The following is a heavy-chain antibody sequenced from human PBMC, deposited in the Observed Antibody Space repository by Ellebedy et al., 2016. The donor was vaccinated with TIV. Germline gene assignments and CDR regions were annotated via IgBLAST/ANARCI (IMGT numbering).Heavy chain of an antibody. D-gene: IGHD6-25*01. CDR3: AKEAAVAREGAAAYLSYDY. Sequence: GGSLRLSXAASGFSFSSHAMSWVRQAPGKGLEWVSSITGSSEKTYYADSVKGRFTISRDSSKSTLYLQMNGLIREDTAVYYCAKEAAVAREGAAAYLSYDYWGQGTLITVSS. J-gene: IGHJ4*02. CDR2: ITGSSEKT. V-gene: IGHV3-23*01. CDR1: GFSFSSHA.